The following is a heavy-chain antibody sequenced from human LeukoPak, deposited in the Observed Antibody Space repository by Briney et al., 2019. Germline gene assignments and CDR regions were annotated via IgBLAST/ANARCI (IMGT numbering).Heavy chain of an antibody. Sequence: GGSLRLSCAASGFTFSNYWMNWVRQTPGKGLEWVAVISNDGSNKYYADSVKGRFTISRDNSKNTLYLQMNSLRAEDTAVYYCAKETGRWELEWGQGTLVTVSS. CDR1: GFTFSNYW. V-gene: IGHV3-30*18. J-gene: IGHJ4*02. D-gene: IGHD1-26*01. CDR3: AKETGRWELE. CDR2: ISNDGSNK.